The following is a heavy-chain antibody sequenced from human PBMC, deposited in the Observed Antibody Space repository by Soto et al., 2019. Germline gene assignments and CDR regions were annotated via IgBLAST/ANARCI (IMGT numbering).Heavy chain of an antibody. CDR1: GGSISSYY. V-gene: IGHV4-59*01. CDR2: IYYSGST. J-gene: IGHJ6*02. D-gene: IGHD3-3*01. CDR3: ARDREGRYDFWSGYSHYYYYGMDV. Sequence: PSGTLSLTCTVSGGSISSYYWSWIRQPPGKGLEWIGYIYYSGSTNYNPSLKSRVTISVDTSKNQFSLKLSSVTAADTAVYYCARDREGRYDFWSGYSHYYYYGMDVWGQGTTVTVSS.